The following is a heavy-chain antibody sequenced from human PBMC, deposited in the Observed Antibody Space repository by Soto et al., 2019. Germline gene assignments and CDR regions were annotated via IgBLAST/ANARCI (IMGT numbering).Heavy chain of an antibody. V-gene: IGHV3-23*01. CDR3: EKNSCXXXIXTCYNHHYXXS. D-gene: IGHD3-9*01. CDR1: GFTFSNYA. CDR2: VSGSGSTT. J-gene: IGHJ4*02. Sequence: LSCAASGFTFSNYAMSWVRQAPGKGLEWVSSVSGSGSTTYSADSVKGRFTISRDNSKHTLYLQMKSLRAGDTAVYYCEKNSCXXXIXTCYNHHYXXSXRQG.